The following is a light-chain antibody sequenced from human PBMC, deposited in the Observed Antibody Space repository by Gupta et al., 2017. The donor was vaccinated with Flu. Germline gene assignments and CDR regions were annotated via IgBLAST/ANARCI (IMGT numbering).Light chain of an antibody. CDR3: QQYDNHPPYS. CDR2: DAS. CDR1: QDISNY. Sequence: DIQMTQSPSSLSASVGDRVTITCQASQDISNYLNWYQQKPGKAPKRLIYDASNLETGVPSRFSGSGVGRDFTFTISSRQQEDIATYYCQQYDNHPPYSFGQGTKVEIK. V-gene: IGKV1-33*01. J-gene: IGKJ2*03.